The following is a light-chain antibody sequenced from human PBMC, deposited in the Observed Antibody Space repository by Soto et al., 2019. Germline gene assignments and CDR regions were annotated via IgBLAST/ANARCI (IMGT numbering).Light chain of an antibody. CDR2: DAS. V-gene: IGKV1-5*01. CDR3: QQYSTFPRT. Sequence: DIQMTQSPSTLSASVGDRVVITCRASQSIGKWLAWYQQKPGKAPNFLIYDASTLESGVPSRFSGSGSGTELTLTISNLQPDDFATFYCQQYSTFPRTFGQGTKVEI. J-gene: IGKJ1*01. CDR1: QSIGKW.